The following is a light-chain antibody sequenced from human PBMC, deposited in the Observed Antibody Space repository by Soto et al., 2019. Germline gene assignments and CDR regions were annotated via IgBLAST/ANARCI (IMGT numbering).Light chain of an antibody. CDR3: QQYGSSALT. V-gene: IGKV3-20*01. CDR2: GAS. CDR1: QSVSSIY. Sequence: ELVLTQSPDTLSVSPGEGATLSCRASQSVSSIYLAWYQQKPGQAPRLLIYGASSRPTGIPDRFSGSGSGTDFTLTISRLEPEDFAVYYCQQYGSSALTFGGGTKVDIK. J-gene: IGKJ4*01.